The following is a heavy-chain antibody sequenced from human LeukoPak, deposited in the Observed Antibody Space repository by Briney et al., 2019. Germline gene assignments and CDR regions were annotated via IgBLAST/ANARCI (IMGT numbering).Heavy chain of an antibody. Sequence: GWSLRLSCAASGFTVSGNYMNWVRQAPGKGLEWVSIIYSGDTTYYADSVKGRFTISRDNSKNTLFLQMNSLRGEDTAVYYCAREKSGYMDVWGKGTTVTVSS. J-gene: IGHJ6*03. CDR2: IYSGDTT. CDR1: GFTVSGNY. CDR3: AREKSGYMDV. D-gene: IGHD3-10*01. V-gene: IGHV3-66*02.